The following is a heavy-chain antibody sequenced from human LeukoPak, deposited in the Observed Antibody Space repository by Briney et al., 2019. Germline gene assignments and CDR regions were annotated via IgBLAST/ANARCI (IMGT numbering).Heavy chain of an antibody. CDR1: GGSISSYY. D-gene: IGHD4-11*01. CDR3: ARRYSSYWYLDL. CDR2: MYYSGGT. J-gene: IGHJ2*01. Sequence: SGTLSLTCTVSGGSISSYYWSWIRQSPGKGLEWIGYMYYSGGTKYNPSLKSRVTISLDTPNNQVSLRLSSVTAADTAVYYCARRYSSYWYLDLWGRGTLVTVSS. V-gene: IGHV4-59*08.